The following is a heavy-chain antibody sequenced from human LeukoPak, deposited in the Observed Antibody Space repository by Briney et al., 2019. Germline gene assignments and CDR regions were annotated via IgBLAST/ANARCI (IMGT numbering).Heavy chain of an antibody. CDR1: GFIFSSYE. D-gene: IGHD6-19*01. CDR2: ISSSGSTI. Sequence: PGGSLRLSCAASGFIFSSYEMNWVRQAPGKGLEWVSYISSSGSTIYYADSVKGRFTISRDNAKNSLYLQMNSLRAEDTAVYYCARRYSSGWAYYYYYYMDVWGKGTTVTISS. CDR3: ARRYSSGWAYYYYYYMDV. V-gene: IGHV3-48*03. J-gene: IGHJ6*03.